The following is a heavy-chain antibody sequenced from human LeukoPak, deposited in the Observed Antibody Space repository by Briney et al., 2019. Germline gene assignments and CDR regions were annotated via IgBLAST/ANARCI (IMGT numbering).Heavy chain of an antibody. D-gene: IGHD6-13*01. Sequence: GGSLRLSCEASTFTFTPGWMSWVRQAPGKGLEWVAMMKRDGGEKHYVDSVRGRFTISRDNTKNSLYLQMSSLRAEDTAVYYCARDGTAPGLYFDLWGQGTLVTVSS. CDR1: TFTFTPGW. V-gene: IGHV3-7*01. CDR3: ARDGTAPGLYFDL. J-gene: IGHJ4*01. CDR2: MKRDGGEK.